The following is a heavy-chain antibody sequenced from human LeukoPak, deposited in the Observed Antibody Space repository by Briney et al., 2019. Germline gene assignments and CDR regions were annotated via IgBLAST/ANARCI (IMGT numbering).Heavy chain of an antibody. V-gene: IGHV4-34*01. CDR1: GGSFSGYY. J-gene: IGHJ4*02. CDR2: INHSGST. CDR3: ARGQVYYDSSGYYTV. Sequence: SETLSLTCAVYGGSFSGYYWSWIRQPPGKGLEWIGEINHSGSTNYNPSLKSRVTISVDTSKNQFSLKLSSVTAADTAVYYCARGQVYYDSSGYYTVWGQGTLVTVSS. D-gene: IGHD3-22*01.